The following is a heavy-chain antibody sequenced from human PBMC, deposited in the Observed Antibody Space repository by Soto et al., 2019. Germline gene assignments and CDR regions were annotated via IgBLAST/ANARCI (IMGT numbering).Heavy chain of an antibody. CDR1: GGTFSSYA. V-gene: IGHV1-69*13. Sequence: SVKVSCKASGGTFSSYAISWVRQAPGQGLEWMGGIIPIFGTANYAQKFQGRVTITADESTSTAYMELSSLRSEDTAGYYCALRKLVEMATMLEAFDIWGQGTMVTVSS. CDR2: IIPIFGTA. CDR3: ALRKLVEMATMLEAFDI. D-gene: IGHD5-12*01. J-gene: IGHJ3*02.